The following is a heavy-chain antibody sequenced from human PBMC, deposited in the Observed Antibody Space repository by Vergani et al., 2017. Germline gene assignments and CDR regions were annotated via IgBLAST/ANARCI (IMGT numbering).Heavy chain of an antibody. CDR1: GFTFGDYA. V-gene: IGHV3-49*04. D-gene: IGHD2-2*01. CDR2: IRSRPYGGPT. CDR3: SRPTTDIVLVPPALYFYMDV. J-gene: IGHJ6*03. Sequence: EVQLVESGGGLVQPGRSRRLSCTGSGFTFGDYAMSWVRQAPGKGLEWVGFIRSRPYGGPTEYAASVKGRFTISRDDSKSFAYLQMNSLKTEDTAVYYCSRPTTDIVLVPPALYFYMDVWGKGTTVTVSS.